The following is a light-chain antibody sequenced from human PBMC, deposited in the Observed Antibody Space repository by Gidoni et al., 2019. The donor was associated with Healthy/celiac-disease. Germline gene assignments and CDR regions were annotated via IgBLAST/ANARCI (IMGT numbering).Light chain of an antibody. CDR3: QKYNSAPYT. Sequence: LQMTQPPSPLSASVVDRVTITCRASNGISNYLAWYQQKPGKVPKLLIYAASTLQSGVPSRFSGSGSGTDFTLTISRLQPEDVATYYCQKYNSAPYTFGQGTKLEIK. J-gene: IGKJ2*01. CDR1: NGISNY. V-gene: IGKV1-27*01. CDR2: AAS.